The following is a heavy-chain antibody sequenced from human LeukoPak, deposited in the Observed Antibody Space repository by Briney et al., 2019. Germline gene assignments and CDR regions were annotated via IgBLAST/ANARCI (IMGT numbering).Heavy chain of an antibody. CDR3: AREDSSGWVYSDY. V-gene: IGHV1-2*02. CDR2: INPDSGAT. CDR1: GYTFTDYY. D-gene: IGHD6-19*01. Sequence: EASVKVSCKASGYTFTDYYMHWVRQAPGQGLEWMGWINPDSGATNYAQKFQGRVTMTRDTSISTAHMELSRLRSDDTAVYYCAREDSSGWVYSDYWGQGTLVTVSS. J-gene: IGHJ4*02.